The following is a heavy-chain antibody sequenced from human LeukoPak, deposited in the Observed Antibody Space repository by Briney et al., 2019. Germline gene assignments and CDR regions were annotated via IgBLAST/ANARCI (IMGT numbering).Heavy chain of an antibody. CDR2: FDPEDGET. CDR1: GYTLTELS. Sequence: ASVKVSCKVSGYTLTELSIHGVRQAPGKGLEWMGGFDPEDGETIYAQKFQGRVTMTEDTSTDTAYMELSSLRFEDTAVYYCTRVGYHGTYYDSSGYYYVLFDYWGQGTLVTVSS. J-gene: IGHJ4*02. D-gene: IGHD3-22*01. V-gene: IGHV1-24*01. CDR3: TRVGYHGTYYDSSGYYYVLFDY.